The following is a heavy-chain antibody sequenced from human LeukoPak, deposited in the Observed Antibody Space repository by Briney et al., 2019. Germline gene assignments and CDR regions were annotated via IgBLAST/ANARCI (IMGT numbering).Heavy chain of an antibody. CDR3: ARSPVAGPTWAYYY. J-gene: IGHJ4*02. CDR1: GCTFSSYA. Sequence: ASVKVSCKASGCTFSSYAISWVRQAPGQGLEWMGGIIPIFGTANYAQKFQGRVTITADESTSTAYMELSSLRSEDTAVYYCARSPVAGPTWAYYYWGQGTLVTVSS. D-gene: IGHD6-13*01. CDR2: IIPIFGTA. V-gene: IGHV1-69*01.